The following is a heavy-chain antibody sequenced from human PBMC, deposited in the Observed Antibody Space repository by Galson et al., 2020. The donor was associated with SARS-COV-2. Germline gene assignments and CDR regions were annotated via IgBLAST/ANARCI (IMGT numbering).Heavy chain of an antibody. D-gene: IGHD3-9*01. J-gene: IGHJ4*02. CDR1: GFTFSSYW. Sequence: GGSLRLSCAASGFTFSSYWMHWVRQAPGKGLVWVSRINSDGSSPSYADSVKGRFTISRDNAKNTLYLQMNSLRAEDTAVYYCARVSALRYFDWLSNDYWGQGTLVTVSS. CDR3: ARVSALRYFDWLSNDY. V-gene: IGHV3-74*01. CDR2: INSDGSSP.